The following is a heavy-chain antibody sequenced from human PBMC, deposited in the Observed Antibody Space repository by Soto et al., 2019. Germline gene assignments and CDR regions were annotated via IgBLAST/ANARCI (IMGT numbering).Heavy chain of an antibody. CDR2: INPSGGST. CDR3: ARDRGSLVAATLAGMDV. D-gene: IGHD2-15*01. V-gene: IGHV1-46*01. CDR1: GYTFTSYY. J-gene: IGHJ6*02. Sequence: GASVKVSCKASGYTFTSYYMHWVRQAPGQGLEWMGIINPSGGSTSYAQKFQGRVTMTRDTSTSTVYMELSSLRSEDTAVYYCARDRGSLVAATLAGMDVWGQGTTVTVSS.